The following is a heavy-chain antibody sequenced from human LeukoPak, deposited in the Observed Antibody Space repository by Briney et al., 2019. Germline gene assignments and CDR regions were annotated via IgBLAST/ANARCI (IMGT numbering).Heavy chain of an antibody. CDR1: GGSINSATYY. CDR2: IYSSGST. CDR3: ARALAYCAGNCVTDYFDY. Sequence: SETLSLTCTVPGGSINSATYYWGWIRQPPGKGLEWIGTIYSSGSTSYTPSLEGRVTMSVDTSKNQFFLKLTSVTAADTAVYYCARALAYCAGNCVTDYFDYWGQGALVTVSS. D-gene: IGHD2-21*01. V-gene: IGHV4-39*01. J-gene: IGHJ4*02.